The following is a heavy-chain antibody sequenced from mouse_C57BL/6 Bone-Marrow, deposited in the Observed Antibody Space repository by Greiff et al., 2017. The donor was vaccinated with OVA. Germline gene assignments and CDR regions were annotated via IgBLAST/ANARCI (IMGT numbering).Heavy chain of an antibody. CDR2: IYPGSGST. CDR1: GYTFTSYW. J-gene: IGHJ4*01. V-gene: IGHV1-55*01. Sequence: QVQLQQPGAELVKPGASVTMSCKASGYTFTSYWITWVKQRPGQGLEWIGDIYPGSGSTNYNEKFKSKATLTVDTSSSTAYMQLSSLTSEDSAVYYCARHGSSPYAMDYWGQGTSVTVSS. D-gene: IGHD1-1*01. CDR3: ARHGSSPYAMDY.